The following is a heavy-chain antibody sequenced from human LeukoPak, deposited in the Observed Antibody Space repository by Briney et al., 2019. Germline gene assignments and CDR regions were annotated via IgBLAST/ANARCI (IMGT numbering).Heavy chain of an antibody. CDR1: GGSISSYY. J-gene: IGHJ5*02. Sequence: SETLSLTCTVSGGSISSYYWSWIRQPPGKGLEWIGYIYTNGSTNYNPSLKSRVTISVDTSKNQFSLKLSSVTAADTAVYYCARLKYSSSSWFDPWGQETLVTVSS. V-gene: IGHV4-4*09. CDR3: ARLKYSSSSWFDP. D-gene: IGHD6-6*01. CDR2: IYTNGST.